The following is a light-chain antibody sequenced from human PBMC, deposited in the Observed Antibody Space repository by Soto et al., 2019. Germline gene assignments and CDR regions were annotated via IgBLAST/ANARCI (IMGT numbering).Light chain of an antibody. J-gene: IGKJ4*01. Sequence: EIVMTQSPATLSVSPGERATLSCRASQSVRSNLAWYQQERGQAPRRLIYGASNRATGILARFSGSGSGTEVTLTLSSLQSEDFAICSCHQYNYWPLTFGGGTNVEI. CDR3: HQYNYWPLT. CDR1: QSVRSN. V-gene: IGKV3-15*01. CDR2: GAS.